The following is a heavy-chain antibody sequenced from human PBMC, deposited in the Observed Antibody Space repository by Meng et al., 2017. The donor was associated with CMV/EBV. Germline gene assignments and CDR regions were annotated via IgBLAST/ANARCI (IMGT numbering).Heavy chain of an antibody. V-gene: IGHV3-15*01. CDR2: IKSKTDGETT. D-gene: IGHD3-3*01. J-gene: IGHJ5*02. CDR3: TTYTYYDFWSGEYNWFDP. Sequence: GESLKTSCAASGFTFSNAWMSWVPQAPGKGLEWGGRIKSKTDGETTDYAAPVKGRFTIPRDDSKNTRYLQMNSLKTEDTAVYYCTTYTYYDFWSGEYNWFDPWGQGTLVTVSS. CDR1: GFTFSNAW.